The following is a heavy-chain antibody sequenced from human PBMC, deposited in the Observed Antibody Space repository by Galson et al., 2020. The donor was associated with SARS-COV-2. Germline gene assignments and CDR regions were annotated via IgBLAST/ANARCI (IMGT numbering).Heavy chain of an antibody. V-gene: IGHV4-34*01. CDR3: ARGGSVNLAVDHY. CDR2: IDHSGST. J-gene: IGHJ4*02. Sequence: SETLSLTCGVSGGSFNGYFWNWIRQPPGKGLEWIGEIDHSGSTNYNQSLKSRVTITVDTSNNQFTLKLSPVTAADTAVYYCARGGSVNLAVDHYWGQGTLVTVSS. CDR1: GGSFNGYF.